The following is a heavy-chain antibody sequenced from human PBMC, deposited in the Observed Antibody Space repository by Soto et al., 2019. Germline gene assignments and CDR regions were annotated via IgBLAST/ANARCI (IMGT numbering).Heavy chain of an antibody. Sequence: ASVKVSCKASGYTFTGYYMHWVRQVPGQGLEWMGWINPKSDDTNYAQKFQGRVTMTRDTSISTAYMELSRLSSDDTAVYYCAKDRDYSTHDYGGQGPLVTV. CDR1: GYTFTGYY. V-gene: IGHV1-2*02. CDR3: AKDRDYSTHDY. CDR2: INPKSDDT. J-gene: IGHJ4*02. D-gene: IGHD4-4*01.